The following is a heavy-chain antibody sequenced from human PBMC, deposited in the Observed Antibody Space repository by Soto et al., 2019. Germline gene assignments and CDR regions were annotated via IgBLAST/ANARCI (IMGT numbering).Heavy chain of an antibody. Sequence: QVHLVQSGAEVKKPGASVRVSCKASGYNFTDNRIHWLRQAPGQRLEWMGWIRPGSGKAQYSEKFMGRVTITRDTSATTAHMALSSLSSDDTALYYCARGGITLFEYWGQGTLVTVSS. V-gene: IGHV1-3*01. CDR3: ARGGITLFEY. CDR2: IRPGSGKA. J-gene: IGHJ4*02. D-gene: IGHD3-10*01. CDR1: GYNFTDNR.